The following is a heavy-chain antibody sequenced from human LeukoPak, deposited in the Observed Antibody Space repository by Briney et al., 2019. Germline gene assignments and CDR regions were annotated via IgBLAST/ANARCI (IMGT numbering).Heavy chain of an antibody. J-gene: IGHJ4*02. CDR2: IYTSGST. CDR1: GGSISSYY. D-gene: IGHD3-3*01. V-gene: IGHV4-4*07. Sequence: SETLSLTCTVSGGSISSYYWSWIRQPAGKELEWIGRIYTSGSTNYNPSLKSRVTMSVDTSKNQFSLKLSSVTAADTAVYYCARDSRRFLEWLSFFDYWGQGTLVTVSS. CDR3: ARDSRRFLEWLSFFDY.